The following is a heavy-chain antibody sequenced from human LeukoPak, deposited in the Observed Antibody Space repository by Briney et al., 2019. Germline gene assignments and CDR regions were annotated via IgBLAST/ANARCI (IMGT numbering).Heavy chain of an antibody. CDR3: ARGVYYYDSSGYYLDAFDI. D-gene: IGHD3-22*01. V-gene: IGHV3-21*01. CDR1: GFTFSSYS. J-gene: IGHJ3*02. Sequence: PGGSLRLSCVVSGFTFSSYSMNWVRQAPGKGLEWVSSISSSSSYIYYADSVKGRFTISRDNAKNSLYLQMNSLRAEDTAVYYCARGVYYYDSSGYYLDAFDIWGQGTMVTVSS. CDR2: ISSSSSYI.